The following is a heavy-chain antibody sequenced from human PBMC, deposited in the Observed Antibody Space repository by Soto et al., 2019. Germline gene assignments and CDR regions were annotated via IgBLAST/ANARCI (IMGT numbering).Heavy chain of an antibody. V-gene: IGHV4-61*01. D-gene: IGHD6-13*01. CDR1: GGSFKSGSYS. Sequence: SETLSLTCTVSGGSFKSGSYSWSWIRRPPGKGLEWIGYVYHTGRTSYNPSLKSRVSISMDTSRNQFSLKVNSVTAADTAVYYCARQQLLPFYYALDVWGQGTTVTVSS. CDR2: VYHTGRT. J-gene: IGHJ6*02. CDR3: ARQQLLPFYYALDV.